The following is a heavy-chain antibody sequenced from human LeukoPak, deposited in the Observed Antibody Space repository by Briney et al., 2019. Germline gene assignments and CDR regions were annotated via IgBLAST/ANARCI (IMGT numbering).Heavy chain of an antibody. CDR1: GASICSYY. V-gene: IGHV4-59*01. J-gene: IGHJ4*02. Sequence: PSENLSLTCTGSGASICSYYWSWIPQPPGQGLEGIGYIHHSGSTNCNPSLQSRLPISVDTSKNQFALKLSSVTAADTAVYYCARDIRLVYWGGGTLVTVSS. CDR3: ARDIRLVY. D-gene: IGHD5-12*01. CDR2: IHHSGST.